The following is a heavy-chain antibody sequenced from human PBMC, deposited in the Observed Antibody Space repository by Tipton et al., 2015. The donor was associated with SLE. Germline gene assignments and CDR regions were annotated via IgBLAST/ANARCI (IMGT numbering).Heavy chain of an antibody. CDR3: ARDRKGYYFDY. J-gene: IGHJ4*02. Sequence: QVQLVQSGAEVKKPGASVKVSCKASGYTFTSYDINWVRQAPGQGLEWMGWISTYNANTNYAQKFQGRVTMTTDTSTSTAYMELRSLRSDDTAVYYCARDRKGYYFDYWGQGTLVTVSS. CDR1: GYTFTSYD. V-gene: IGHV1-18*01. CDR2: ISTYNANT.